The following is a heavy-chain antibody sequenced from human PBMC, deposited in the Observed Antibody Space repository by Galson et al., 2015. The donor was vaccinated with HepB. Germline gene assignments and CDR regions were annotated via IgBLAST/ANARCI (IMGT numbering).Heavy chain of an antibody. CDR1: GFTFSSYA. CDR2: ISGSGGST. V-gene: IGHV3-23*01. Sequence: SLRLSCAASGFTFSSYAMNWVRQAPGKGLEWVSGISGSGGSTYYADSVKGRFTISRDNSKNTLYLQMNSLRAGDTALYFCAKDVGYCSITPCPVTLDIWGQGTVVTVSS. D-gene: IGHD2-2*01. J-gene: IGHJ3*02. CDR3: AKDVGYCSITPCPVTLDI.